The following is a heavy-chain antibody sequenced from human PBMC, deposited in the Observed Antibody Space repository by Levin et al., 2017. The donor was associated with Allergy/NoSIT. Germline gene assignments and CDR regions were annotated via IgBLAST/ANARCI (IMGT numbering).Heavy chain of an antibody. CDR1: GFTFSSYA. CDR3: TKDRRYYGSGSDQDAFDI. J-gene: IGHJ3*02. Sequence: GGSLRLSCAASGFTFSSYAMSWVRQAPGKGLEWVSGTSGSGGTTYYADSVEGRFTISRANSKRQLYLKLNGLRADDRAIYYCTKDRRYYGSGSDQDAFDIWGQGTMVTVSS. CDR2: TSGSGGTT. D-gene: IGHD3-10*01. V-gene: IGHV3-23*01.